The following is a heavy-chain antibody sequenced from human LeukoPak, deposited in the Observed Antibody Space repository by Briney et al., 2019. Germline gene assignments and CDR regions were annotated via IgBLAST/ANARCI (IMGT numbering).Heavy chain of an antibody. V-gene: IGHV4-34*01. CDR2: INHSGST. Sequence: SETLSLTCAVYGGSFSGYYWSWIRQPPGKGLEWIGEINHSGSTNYNPSLKSRVTISVDTSKNQFFLKLSSVTAADTAVYYCARLIAGKLTTVTTTYYFDYWGQGTLVTVSS. J-gene: IGHJ4*02. CDR1: GGSFSGYY. D-gene: IGHD4-17*01. CDR3: ARLIAGKLTTVTTTYYFDY.